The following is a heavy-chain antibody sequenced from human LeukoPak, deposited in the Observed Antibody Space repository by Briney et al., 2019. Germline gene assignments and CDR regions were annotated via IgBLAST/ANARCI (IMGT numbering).Heavy chain of an antibody. CDR3: ARDLAYGSGPYYYYGMDV. J-gene: IGHJ6*02. CDR1: GGSISSYY. D-gene: IGHD3-10*01. CDR2: IYYSGST. V-gene: IGHV4-59*06. Sequence: PSETLSLTCTVSGGSISSYYWSWIRQPPGKGLEWIGYIYYSGSTYYNPSLKSRVTISVDTSKNQFSLKLSSVTAADTAVYYCARDLAYGSGPYYYYGMDVWGQGATVTVS.